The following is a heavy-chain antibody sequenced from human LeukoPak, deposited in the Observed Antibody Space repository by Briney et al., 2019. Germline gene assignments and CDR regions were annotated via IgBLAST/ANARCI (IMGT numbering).Heavy chain of an antibody. Sequence: VASVKVSCKASGYTFTGYYMHWVRQAPGQGLEWMGWINPNSGGTNYAQKFQGRVTMTRDTSISTAYMELSRLRSDDTAVYYCAIDSSGYYTDDAFDIWGQGTMVTVSS. J-gene: IGHJ3*02. CDR2: INPNSGGT. D-gene: IGHD3-22*01. V-gene: IGHV1-2*02. CDR1: GYTFTGYY. CDR3: AIDSSGYYTDDAFDI.